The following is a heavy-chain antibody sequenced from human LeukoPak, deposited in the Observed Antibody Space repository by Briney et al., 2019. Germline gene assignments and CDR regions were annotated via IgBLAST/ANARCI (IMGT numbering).Heavy chain of an antibody. CDR1: GFTFSSYR. CDR2: IYSDDST. Sequence: GGSLRLSCAASGFTFSSYRMNWVRQAPGKGLEWVSVIYSDDSTYYADSVKGRFTISRHNSKNTLYLQMNSLRAEDTAVCYCARGGYSGYDRDAFDIWGQGTMATVSS. CDR3: ARGGYSGYDRDAFDI. D-gene: IGHD5-12*01. J-gene: IGHJ3*02. V-gene: IGHV3-53*04.